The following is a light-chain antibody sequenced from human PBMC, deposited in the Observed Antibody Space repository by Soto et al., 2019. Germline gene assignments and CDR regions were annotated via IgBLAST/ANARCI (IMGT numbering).Light chain of an antibody. J-gene: IGLJ3*02. Sequence: QTVVTQEPSFSVSPGRTVTLTCGLSSGSVSTSYYPSWYQQTPGQPPRTLIYSTNTRSSGVPDRFSGSILGNKAALIITGAQADDESDYYCALYLGSGISLFGGGTKLTVL. CDR2: STN. CDR1: SGSVSTSYY. V-gene: IGLV8-61*01. CDR3: ALYLGSGISL.